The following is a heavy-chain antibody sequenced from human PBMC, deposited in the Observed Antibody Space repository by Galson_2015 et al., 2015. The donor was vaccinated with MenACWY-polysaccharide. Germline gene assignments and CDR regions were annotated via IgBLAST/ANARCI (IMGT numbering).Heavy chain of an antibody. D-gene: IGHD2-15*01. V-gene: IGHV3-23*01. CDR2: MRGRRGYT. J-gene: IGHJ4*02. Sequence: SLRLSCAASGFDFSSYAMSWVRQAPGKGLEWVSTMRGRRGYTYYADSVKGRFTISRDNSKYTLYLQMSNMRADATDISSCATHPNGTDRRWYEYSGQGTLVTVSS. CDR3: ATHPNGTDRRWYEY. CDR1: GFDFSSYA.